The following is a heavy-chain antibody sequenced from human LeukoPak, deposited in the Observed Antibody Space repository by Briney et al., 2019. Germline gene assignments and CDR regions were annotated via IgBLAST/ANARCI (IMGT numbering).Heavy chain of an antibody. CDR2: ISSSSSYI. D-gene: IGHD5-18*01. J-gene: IGHJ6*02. Sequence: GGSLRLSCAASGFTFSSYSKTWVRQAPGKGLEWVSSISSSSSYIYYADSVKGRFTISRDNAKNSLYLQMNSLRAEDTAVYYCARVDTAMVTGMDVWGQGTTVTVSS. CDR3: ARVDTAMVTGMDV. V-gene: IGHV3-21*01. CDR1: GFTFSSYS.